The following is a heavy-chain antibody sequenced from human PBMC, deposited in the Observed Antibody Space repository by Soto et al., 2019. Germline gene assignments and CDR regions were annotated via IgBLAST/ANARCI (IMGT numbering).Heavy chain of an antibody. CDR2: INPDSCGT. D-gene: IGHD1-7*01. J-gene: IGHJ5*02. CDR3: ARDSGTRNWFNP. Sequence: ASVKVSCKASGYTFTGYYIHWVRQAPGQGLEWIGWINPDSCGTTYAQKFQGWLTMTRDTSISTVYMEFSRLRSDDTAVYYCARDSGTRNWFNPWGQGTLVTVSS. CDR1: GYTFTGYY. V-gene: IGHV1-2*04.